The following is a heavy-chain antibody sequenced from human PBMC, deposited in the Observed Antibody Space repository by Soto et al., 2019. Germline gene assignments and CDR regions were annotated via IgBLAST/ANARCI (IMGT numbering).Heavy chain of an antibody. Sequence: ELQVLESGGGLVQPGGSLRLTCAASGFTLSEYGTSWVRQAPGKGLEWVSFVSGSGDSTYYTDSVKGRLTISRDSSKNTVCLQMNSPRAEDTAVYYCATSNYGERDWGQGTLVTVSS. J-gene: IGHJ4*02. V-gene: IGHV3-23*01. CDR1: GFTLSEYG. D-gene: IGHD3-10*01. CDR2: VSGSGDST. CDR3: ATSNYGERD.